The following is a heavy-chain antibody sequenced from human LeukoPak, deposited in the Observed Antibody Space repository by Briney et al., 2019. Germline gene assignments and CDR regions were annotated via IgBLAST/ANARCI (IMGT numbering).Heavy chain of an antibody. Sequence: GRSLRLSCAASGFTLSSYGMHWVRQAPGKGLEWVSVISDDGGNKYYADSVKGRFTISRDNSKNTLYLQMNSLRAEDTAVDYCAKDAGAGGADIYGVDVWGQGTTVTVS. V-gene: IGHV3-30*18. D-gene: IGHD6-13*01. CDR3: AKDAGAGGADIYGVDV. CDR2: ISDDGGNK. CDR1: GFTLSSYG. J-gene: IGHJ6*02.